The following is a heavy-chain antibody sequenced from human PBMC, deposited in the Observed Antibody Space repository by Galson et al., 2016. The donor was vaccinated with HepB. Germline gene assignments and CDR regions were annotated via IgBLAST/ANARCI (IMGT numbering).Heavy chain of an antibody. V-gene: IGHV3-30*04. CDR3: ARDGYYYGSGSYGAATY. J-gene: IGHJ4*02. Sequence: SLRLSCAASGFSFSSSAMHWVRQAPGKGLEWVAVISYHGSNKYYVDSVKGRFTISRDNSKNTLYLQMNGLRVEDTAMYYCARDGYYYGSGSYGAATYWGQGTPVTVSS. CDR1: GFSFSSSA. D-gene: IGHD3-10*01. CDR2: ISYHGSNK.